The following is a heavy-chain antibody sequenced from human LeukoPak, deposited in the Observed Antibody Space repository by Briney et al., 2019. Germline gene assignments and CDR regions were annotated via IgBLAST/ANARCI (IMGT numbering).Heavy chain of an antibody. D-gene: IGHD5-12*01. J-gene: IGHJ4*02. V-gene: IGHV3-11*04. Sequence: GGSLRLSCAASGFSISNYYMSWIRQAPGKGLEWVSYISSSGGTIYYADSVKGRFTISRDNAKNSLYLQMISLRAAYAAIYYCARVTSYSGYDRSFGYWGQGTLVTVSS. CDR3: ARVTSYSGYDRSFGY. CDR1: GFSISNYY. CDR2: ISSSGGTI.